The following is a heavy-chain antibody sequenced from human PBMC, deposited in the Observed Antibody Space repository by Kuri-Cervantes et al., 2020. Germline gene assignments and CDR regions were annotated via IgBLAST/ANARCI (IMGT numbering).Heavy chain of an antibody. Sequence: ASVKVSCKASGYTFTSYAMHWVRQAPGQGLEWMGRISAYNGNTNCAQKLQGRVTMTTDTSTSTAYMELRSLRSDDTAVYYCARETITGDVYNYYGMDVWGQGTTVTVSS. V-gene: IGHV1-18*01. CDR2: ISAYNGNT. D-gene: IGHD7-27*01. J-gene: IGHJ6*02. CDR3: ARETITGDVYNYYGMDV. CDR1: GYTFTSYA.